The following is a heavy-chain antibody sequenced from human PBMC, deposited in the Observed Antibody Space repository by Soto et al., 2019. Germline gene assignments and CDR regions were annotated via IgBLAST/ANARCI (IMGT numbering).Heavy chain of an antibody. CDR1: GGTFSSYA. D-gene: IGHD2-2*01. CDR2: IIPIFGTA. J-gene: IGHJ6*02. V-gene: IGHV1-69*13. Sequence: ASVKVSCKASGGTFSSYAISWVRQAPGQGLEWMGGIIPIFGTANYAQKFQGRVTITADESTSTAYMELSSLRSEDTAVYYCARPRYCISTSCYSYGMDVWGQGTTVTVSS. CDR3: ARPRYCISTSCYSYGMDV.